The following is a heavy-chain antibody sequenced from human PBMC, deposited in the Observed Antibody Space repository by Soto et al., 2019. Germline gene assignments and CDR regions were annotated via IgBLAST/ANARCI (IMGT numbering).Heavy chain of an antibody. CDR1: GGSISGYY. V-gene: IGHV4-59*01. CDR3: ARSSRGSVPDY. J-gene: IGHJ4*02. Sequence: PSETLSLTCTVSGGSISGYYWSWIRQPPGKGLEWIGYIYYSGSTNYNPSLKSRVTISVDTSKNQFSLKLSSVTAADTAVYYCARSSRGSVPDYWGQGTLVTVSS. CDR2: IYYSGST.